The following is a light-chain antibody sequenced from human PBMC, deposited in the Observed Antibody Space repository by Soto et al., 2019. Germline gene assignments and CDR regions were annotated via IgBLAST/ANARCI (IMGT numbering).Light chain of an antibody. CDR2: DVT. CDR3: TTYTGSSALYV. Sequence: QSALTQPASVSGSPGQSITIFCTGTSSDVGTYNYVSWYQQHPGKAPKLIIYDVTDRPAGVSYRFSGSKSGNTASLTISGLQAEDEVDYYCTTYTGSSALYVFGTGTKLTVL. CDR1: SSDVGTYNY. V-gene: IGLV2-14*03. J-gene: IGLJ1*01.